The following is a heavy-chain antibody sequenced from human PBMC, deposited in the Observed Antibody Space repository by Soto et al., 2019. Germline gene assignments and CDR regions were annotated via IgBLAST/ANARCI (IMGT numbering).Heavy chain of an antibody. D-gene: IGHD3-22*01. CDR3: ARGDSSGYSKG. J-gene: IGHJ4*02. Sequence: SETLSLTCTVSGGSIGTYYWSWIRQPPGKGLEWIGEINHSGSTNYNPSLKSRVTISVDTSKNQFSLKLSSVTAADTAVYYCARGDSSGYSKGWGQGTLVTVSS. CDR1: GGSIGTYY. V-gene: IGHV4-34*01. CDR2: INHSGST.